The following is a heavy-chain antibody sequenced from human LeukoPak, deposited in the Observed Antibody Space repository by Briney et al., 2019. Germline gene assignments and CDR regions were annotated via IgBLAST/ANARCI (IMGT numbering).Heavy chain of an antibody. CDR1: GFTFTNHF. J-gene: IGHJ5*02. CDR2: INPSGGST. Sequence: GASVTVSCQGSGFTFTNHFMHWVRQAPGQGLEWMGIINPSGGSTTYAQKFQGRVTMTTDTSTSTVYMDLSSLRSEDTAVYYCARGGAGNCGGACYLNWFDPCGQGTLVTVSS. CDR3: ARGGAGNCGGACYLNWFDP. D-gene: IGHD2-21*02. V-gene: IGHV1-46*01.